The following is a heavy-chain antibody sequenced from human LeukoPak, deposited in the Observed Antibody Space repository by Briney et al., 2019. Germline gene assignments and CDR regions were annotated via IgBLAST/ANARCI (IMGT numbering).Heavy chain of an antibody. J-gene: IGHJ4*02. CDR1: GGSFSGYY. CDR2: INHSGST. Sequence: PSETLSLTCAVYGGSFSGYYWRWIRQPPGKGLEWIGEINHSGSTNYNPSLKSRVTISVDTSKNQFSLKLSSVTAADTAVYYCARWVIYNSSGYYFDYWGQGTLVTVSS. CDR3: ARWVIYNSSGYYFDY. V-gene: IGHV4-34*01. D-gene: IGHD3-22*01.